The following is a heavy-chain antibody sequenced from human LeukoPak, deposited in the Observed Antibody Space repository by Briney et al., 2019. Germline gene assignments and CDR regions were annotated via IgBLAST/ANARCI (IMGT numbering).Heavy chain of an antibody. J-gene: IGHJ4*02. CDR2: ISSSSSTI. V-gene: IGHV3-48*01. CDR3: AREKDYYDSSGYYSTYYFDY. D-gene: IGHD3-22*01. Sequence: GGSLRLSCAASGFTFSSYSMNWVRQAPGKGLEWVSYISSSSSTIYYADSVKGRFTISRDNAKNSLYLQMNSLRAEDTAVYYCAREKDYYDSSGYYSTYYFDYWGQGTLVTVSS. CDR1: GFTFSSYS.